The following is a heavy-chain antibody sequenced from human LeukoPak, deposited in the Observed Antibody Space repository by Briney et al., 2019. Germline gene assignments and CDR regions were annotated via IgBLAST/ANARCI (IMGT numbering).Heavy chain of an antibody. CDR3: RVTGSRVYDSSGYYYDYFDY. D-gene: IGHD3-22*01. Sequence: SQTLSLTCTVSGGSVSSGGYYWSWIRQHPGKGLEWLGYIYYSGSPYYNLSLKSRGTMSLVTSKNQFSLKLSSVTAADTAVYYCRVTGSRVYDSSGYYYDYFDYWGQGTLVTVSS. CDR1: GGSVSSGGYY. V-gene: IGHV4-31*03. CDR2: IYYSGSP. J-gene: IGHJ4*02.